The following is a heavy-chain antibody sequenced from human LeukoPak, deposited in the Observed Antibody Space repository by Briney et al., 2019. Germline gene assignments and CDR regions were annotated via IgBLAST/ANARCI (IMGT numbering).Heavy chain of an antibody. Sequence: GGSLRLSCAASGFTFSSYSMNWVRQAPGKGLEWVSSISSSSSYIYYADSVKGRFTISRDNAKNSLYLQMNSLRAEDTAVYYCATEDYDFWSGYYRSWYNWFDPWGQGTLVTVSS. D-gene: IGHD3-3*01. CDR3: ATEDYDFWSGYYRSWYNWFDP. V-gene: IGHV3-21*01. J-gene: IGHJ5*02. CDR2: ISSSSSYI. CDR1: GFTFSSYS.